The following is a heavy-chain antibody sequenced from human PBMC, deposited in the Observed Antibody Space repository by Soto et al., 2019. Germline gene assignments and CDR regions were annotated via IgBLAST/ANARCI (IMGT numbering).Heavy chain of an antibody. CDR3: ARDAIGYCSGGSCHYSQYYYYGMDV. CDR2: ISYDGSNK. CDR1: GFNFSSYA. V-gene: IGHV3-30-3*01. D-gene: IGHD2-15*01. J-gene: IGHJ6*02. Sequence: GGSLRLSCAASGFNFSSYAMHWVRQAPGKGLEWVAVISYDGSNKYYADSVKGRFTISRDNSKNTLYLQMNSLRAEDTAVYYCARDAIGYCSGGSCHYSQYYYYGMDVWGQGTTVTVSS.